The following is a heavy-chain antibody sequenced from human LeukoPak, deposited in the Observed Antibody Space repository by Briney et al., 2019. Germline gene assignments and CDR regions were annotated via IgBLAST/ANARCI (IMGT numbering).Heavy chain of an antibody. Sequence: GGSLRLSCAASGFTVSSNYVSWVRQAPGKGLEWVSVIYSGGSTYYADSVKGRFTISRDNSKNTLYLQMNSLRAEDTAVYYCARGGVVVPFDYWGQGTLVTVSS. V-gene: IGHV3-53*01. CDR2: IYSGGST. CDR1: GFTVSSNY. J-gene: IGHJ4*02. D-gene: IGHD3-22*01. CDR3: ARGGVVVPFDY.